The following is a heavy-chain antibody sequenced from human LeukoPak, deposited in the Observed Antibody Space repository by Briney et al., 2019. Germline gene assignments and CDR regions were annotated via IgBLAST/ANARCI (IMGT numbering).Heavy chain of an antibody. J-gene: IGHJ4*02. CDR3: AKDRCGGDCLFDY. Sequence: GGSLRLSCAASGFTFSSYGMHWVRQAPGKGLEWVAVISYDGSNKYYADSVKGRFTISRDNPKNTLYLQMNSLRAEDTAVYYCAKDRCGGDCLFDYWGQGTLVTVSS. CDR1: GFTFSSYG. D-gene: IGHD2-21*02. V-gene: IGHV3-30*18. CDR2: ISYDGSNK.